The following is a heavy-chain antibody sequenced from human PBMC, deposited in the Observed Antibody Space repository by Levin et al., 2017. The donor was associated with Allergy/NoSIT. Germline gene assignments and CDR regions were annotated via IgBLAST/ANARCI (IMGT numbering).Heavy chain of an antibody. D-gene: IGHD3-10*01. CDR3: ARDAYYGSGIHTPRYFDY. CDR1: GFTFSSDS. V-gene: IGHV3-48*02. CDR2: ISSSSSTI. J-gene: IGHJ4*02. Sequence: PGGSLRLSCAASGFTFSSDSMNGVRQAPGKGREWVSYISSSSSTIYYADSVKGRFTISRDNAKNSLYLQMNSLRDEDTAVYYCARDAYYGSGIHTPRYFDYWGQGTLVTVS.